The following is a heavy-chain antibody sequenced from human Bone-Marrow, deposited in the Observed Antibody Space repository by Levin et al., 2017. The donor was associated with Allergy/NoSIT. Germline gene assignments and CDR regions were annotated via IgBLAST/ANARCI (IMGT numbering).Heavy chain of an antibody. CDR1: GLTFSSYG. Sequence: GGSLRLSCLASGLTFSSYGIHWVRQAPGKGLEWVAVISSDGRRTYYADSVKGRCTISRDSSKNTVYLHMDSLRPDDTAVFYCANQPVAVNYFDPWGQGTRVTVSS. D-gene: IGHD6-19*01. V-gene: IGHV3-30*18. CDR2: ISSDGRRT. J-gene: IGHJ5*02. CDR3: ANQPVAVNYFDP.